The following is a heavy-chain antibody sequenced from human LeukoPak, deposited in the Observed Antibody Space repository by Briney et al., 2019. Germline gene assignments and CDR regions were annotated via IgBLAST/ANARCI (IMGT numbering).Heavy chain of an antibody. V-gene: IGHV1-2*02. CDR3: ARDQFMVRGVPPGY. J-gene: IGHJ4*02. Sequence: ASVKVSCKASGYTFTGYYMHWVRQAPGQGLEWMGWINPNSGGTNYAQKFQGRVTMTRDTSISTAYMELSRLRSDGTAVYYCARDQFMVRGVPPGYWGQGTLVTVSS. CDR2: INPNSGGT. D-gene: IGHD3-10*01. CDR1: GYTFTGYY.